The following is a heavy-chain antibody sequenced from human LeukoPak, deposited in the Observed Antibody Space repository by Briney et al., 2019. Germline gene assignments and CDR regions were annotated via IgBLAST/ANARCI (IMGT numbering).Heavy chain of an antibody. CDR1: GGSISSSSYY. CDR3: ARQGEEGPYYYYGMDV. Sequence: SETLSLTCTVSGGSISSSSYYWGWIRQPPGKGREWIGSIYYSGSTYYKPSLKSRVTISVDTSKNQFSLKLSSVTAADTAVYYCARQGEEGPYYYYGMDVWVQGTTVTVSS. J-gene: IGHJ6*02. CDR2: IYYSGST. V-gene: IGHV4-39*07.